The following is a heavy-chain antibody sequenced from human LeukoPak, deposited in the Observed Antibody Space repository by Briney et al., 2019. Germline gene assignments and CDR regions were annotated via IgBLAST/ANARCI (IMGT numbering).Heavy chain of an antibody. CDR3: ARGRSTGFPYYFEY. CDR1: GYTFTNYD. Sequence: ASVKVSCKASGYTFTNYDINWVRQGTGQGLEWMGWMNPNSGNTGYAQKFQGRVTITRNTSISTAYMELSGLRSEDTAVYYCARGRSTGFPYYFEYWGQGTLVTVSS. J-gene: IGHJ4*02. V-gene: IGHV1-8*01. CDR2: MNPNSGNT.